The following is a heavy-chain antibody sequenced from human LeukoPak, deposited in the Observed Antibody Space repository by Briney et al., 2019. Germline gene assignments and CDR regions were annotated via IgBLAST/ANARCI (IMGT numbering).Heavy chain of an antibody. CDR1: GFTLSGSA. V-gene: IGHV3-73*01. CDR2: IRSKANRYAT. CDR3: TRHSGSGSYFETNQDY. Sequence: GGSLKLSCAASGFTLSGSAMHWVRPASGKGLGWVGRIRSKANRYATAYAASVKGRFTISRDDSKSTAYLQMNSLKTEDTAVYYCTRHSGSGSYFETNQDYWGQGTLVTVSS. D-gene: IGHD1-26*01. J-gene: IGHJ4*02.